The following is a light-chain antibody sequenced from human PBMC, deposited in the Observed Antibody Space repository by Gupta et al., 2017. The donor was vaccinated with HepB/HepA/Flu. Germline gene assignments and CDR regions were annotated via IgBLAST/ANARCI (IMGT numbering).Light chain of an antibody. CDR2: AAS. V-gene: IGKV1-17*01. J-gene: IGKJ1*01. CDR3: LQHIAYPRT. CDR1: QAIKND. Sequence: DIQMTQSPSSLSASVGDRVTITCRASQAIKNDLAWFQQRPGKAPKRLIYAASILQSGVPSRFSGSASGTEFTLTITSLQPEDFATYYCLQHIAYPRTFGQGTKVEIK.